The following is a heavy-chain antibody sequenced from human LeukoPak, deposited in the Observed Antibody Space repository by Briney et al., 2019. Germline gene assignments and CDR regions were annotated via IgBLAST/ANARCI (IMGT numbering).Heavy chain of an antibody. V-gene: IGHV4-39*01. CDR3: ARLPGIAAAGPPFDP. CDR1: GGSISSSSYY. CDR2: IYYSGST. D-gene: IGHD6-13*01. Sequence: SETLSLTCTVSGGSISSSSYYWGWIRQPPGKGLEWIGSIYYSGSTYYNPSLKNRVTISVDTSKNQFSLKLSSVTAADTAVYYCARLPGIAAAGPPFDPWGQGTLVTVSS. J-gene: IGHJ5*02.